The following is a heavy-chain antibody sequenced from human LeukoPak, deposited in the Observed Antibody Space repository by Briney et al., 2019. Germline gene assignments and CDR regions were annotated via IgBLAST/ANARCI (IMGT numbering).Heavy chain of an antibody. D-gene: IGHD3-10*01. CDR1: GGSISSNY. V-gene: IGHV4-4*07. Sequence: SETLSLTCSVSGGSISSNYWSWLRQPAGKGLEWIGRIHTSGSTNYNPSLKSRGTMSVDTSKNQFSLKLSSVTAADTAVYYCARVFSGSYDSWGQGTLVTVSS. CDR2: IHTSGST. J-gene: IGHJ5*01. CDR3: ARVFSGSYDS.